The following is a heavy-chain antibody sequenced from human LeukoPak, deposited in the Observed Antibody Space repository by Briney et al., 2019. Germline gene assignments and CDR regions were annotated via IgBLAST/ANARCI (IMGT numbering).Heavy chain of an antibody. V-gene: IGHV1-69*01. CDR1: GGTFSSYA. CDR3: ARDPGYGSSGYYLYYFDY. CDR2: IIPIFGTA. J-gene: IGHJ4*02. D-gene: IGHD3-22*01. Sequence: VKVSCKASGGTFSSYAISWVRQAPGQGLEWMGGIIPIFGTANYAQKFQGRVTITADESTSTAYMELSSLRSEDTAVYYCARDPGYGSSGYYLYYFDYWGQRTLVTVSS.